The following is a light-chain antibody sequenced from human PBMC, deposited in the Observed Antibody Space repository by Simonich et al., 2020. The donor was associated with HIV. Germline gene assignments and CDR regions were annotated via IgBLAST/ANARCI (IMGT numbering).Light chain of an antibody. Sequence: DIQMTQSPSSLSASVGERVTITCRASQSISSYVNWYQQKPGKDPKLLIYAASSLQSGVPSRFSGSGSGTDFTLTISSLQPEDFATYYCQQSYSTPPYTFGQGTKLEIK. CDR2: AAS. V-gene: IGKV1-39*01. J-gene: IGKJ2*01. CDR3: QQSYSTPPYT. CDR1: QSISSY.